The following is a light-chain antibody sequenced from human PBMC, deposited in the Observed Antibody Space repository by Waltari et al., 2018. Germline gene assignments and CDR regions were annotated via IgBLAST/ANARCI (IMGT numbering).Light chain of an antibody. V-gene: IGKV1-39*01. CDR2: AAS. CDR3: QQSDGTPYT. J-gene: IGKJ2*01. CDR1: QSIGNS. Sequence: DIQMTQSPSSLSTSVGDRVTIPCRASQSIGNSLNWYQQKPGKAPNLLIYAASTLQSGVPSRFSGSGSGTDFTLTISSLQPEDYATYYCQQSDGTPYTFGQGTKLEIK.